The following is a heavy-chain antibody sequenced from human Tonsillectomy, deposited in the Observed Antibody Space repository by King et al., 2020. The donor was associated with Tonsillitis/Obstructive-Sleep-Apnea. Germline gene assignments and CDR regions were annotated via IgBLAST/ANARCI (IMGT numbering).Heavy chain of an antibody. J-gene: IGHJ4*02. CDR2: IRNKTAGGTT. D-gene: IGHD1-1*01. Sequence: VQLVESGGGLIKPGGSLRLSCAGSGFTFNNADMSWVRQAPGKGLEWVGRIRNKTAGGTTDYAAPVKGRFTISRDDLKNILYLEMSSLKTEDTAVYYCTADQARYCRXTNCSPYHFDSXGQGTLVTVSS. CDR3: TADQARYCRXTNCSPYHFDS. V-gene: IGHV3-15*01. CDR1: GFTFNNAD.